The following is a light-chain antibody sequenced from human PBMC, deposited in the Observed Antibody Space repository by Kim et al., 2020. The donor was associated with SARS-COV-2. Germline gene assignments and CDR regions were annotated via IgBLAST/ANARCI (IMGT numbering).Light chain of an antibody. CDR2: KDT. J-gene: IGLJ1*01. Sequence: YPGQTATIPCSGDALPKQYAYWYQQRPGKAPVLVIYKDTERPSGIPERFSGSSSGTTVTLTISGVQAEDEADYYCQSTDSSGTYVFGTGTKVTVL. CDR1: ALPKQY. CDR3: QSTDSSGTYV. V-gene: IGLV3-25*03.